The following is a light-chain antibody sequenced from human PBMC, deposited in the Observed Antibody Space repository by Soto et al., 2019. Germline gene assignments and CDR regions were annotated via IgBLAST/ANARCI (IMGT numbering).Light chain of an antibody. CDR3: TSWTTSTTVI. Sequence: QSALTQPASVSGSPGQSITISCTGTSSDIGAYNVVSWYQQHPGKAPKLMLYDVNIRPSGVSNRFSGSKSGNTASLTISGLQAEDEADYYCTSWTTSTTVIFGGGTKLTVL. J-gene: IGLJ2*01. CDR1: SSDIGAYNV. CDR2: DVN. V-gene: IGLV2-14*03.